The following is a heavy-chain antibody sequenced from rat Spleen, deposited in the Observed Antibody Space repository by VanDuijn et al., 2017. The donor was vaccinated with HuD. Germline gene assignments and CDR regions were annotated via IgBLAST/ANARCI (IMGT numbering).Heavy chain of an antibody. CDR3: ARHPDYSNYFDY. CDR2: ISPSGGAT. CDR1: GFSFSNFP. Sequence: EVFLVESGGGLVQPGGSVTISCAASGFSFSNFPMAWVRQAPTKGLEWVTSISPSGGATYYRDSVKGRFTVSRDNADSTLYLQMDSLRSEDTATYYCARHPDYSNYFDYWGQGVMVTVSS. V-gene: IGHV5-46*01. D-gene: IGHD1-1*01. J-gene: IGHJ2*01.